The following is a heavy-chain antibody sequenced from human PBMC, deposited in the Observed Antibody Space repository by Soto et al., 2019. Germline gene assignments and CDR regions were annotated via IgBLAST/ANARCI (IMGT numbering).Heavy chain of an antibody. CDR2: IYSGGGT. J-gene: IGHJ4*02. V-gene: IGHV3-66*01. CDR1: LFIVSDNY. CDR3: ASRMTTAPY. Sequence: EVRLVQSGGGLVQPGGSLRLSCAASLFIVSDNYMSWVRQAPGKGLEWVSLIYSGGGTDYADSVKGRFIISRDNSKNTLYLQLSSLKAEETGIYYSASRMTTAPYWGQGTVVTVSS. D-gene: IGHD4-17*01.